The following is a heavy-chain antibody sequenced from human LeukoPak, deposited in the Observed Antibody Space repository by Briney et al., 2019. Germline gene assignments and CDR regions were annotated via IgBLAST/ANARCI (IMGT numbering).Heavy chain of an antibody. D-gene: IGHD2-21*01. CDR2: ISAGGGVT. V-gene: IGHV3-23*01. J-gene: IGHJ3*02. CDR3: AKAGWYSAKTYATYDDAYDI. Sequence: GGPLRLSCAASGFTFNNYAMSWVRQAPGKGLEWVSSISAGGGVTYYADSAKGRFTISRDNSNKKVFLQMNSLRADDTAVYYCAKAGWYSAKTYATYDDAYDIWGRGTMVTVSS. CDR1: GFTFNNYA.